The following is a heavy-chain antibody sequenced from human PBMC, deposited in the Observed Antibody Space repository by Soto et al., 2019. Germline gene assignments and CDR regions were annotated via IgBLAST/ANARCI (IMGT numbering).Heavy chain of an antibody. CDR2: IKQDGSEK. D-gene: IGHD7-27*01. J-gene: IGHJ6*03. V-gene: IGHV3-7*01. CDR1: GFTFSSYW. CDR3: ARGVSPPGDYYYYMDV. Sequence: GRSLRLSCAASGFTFSSYWMSWVRQAPGKGLEWVANIKQDGSEKYYVDSVKGRFTISRDNAKNSLYLQMNSLRAEDTAVYYCARGVSPPGDYYYYMDVWGKGTTVTVSS.